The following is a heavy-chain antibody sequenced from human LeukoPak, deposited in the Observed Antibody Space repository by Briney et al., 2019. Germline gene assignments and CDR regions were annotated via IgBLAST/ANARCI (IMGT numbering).Heavy chain of an antibody. CDR1: GFTFSNYW. D-gene: IGHD3-3*01. J-gene: IGHJ4*02. CDR3: VRGQTIDY. CDR2: IKSDGTGV. Sequence: PGGSLRLSCTTSGFTFSNYWMYWVRQAAGKGLMWVSRIKSDGTGVTYTDSVEGRFTSSRDNDKNTLYLQMNSLRDEDTAVYYCVRGQTIDYWGRGTLVTVSS. V-gene: IGHV3-74*01.